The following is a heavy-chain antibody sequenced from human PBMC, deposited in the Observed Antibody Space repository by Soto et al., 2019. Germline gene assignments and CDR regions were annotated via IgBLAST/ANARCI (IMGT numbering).Heavy chain of an antibody. D-gene: IGHD2-2*01. CDR2: ISYDGSNK. J-gene: IGHJ6*02. Sequence: QPEGSLRRSCAASGFTFSSYGMHWVRQAPGKGLEWVAVISYDGSNKYYADSVKGRFTISRDNSKNTLYLQMNSLRAEDTAVYYCAKDKVVVVPAASWRVGYYYGMGVWGQGTTVTVSS. CDR3: AKDKVVVVPAASWRVGYYYGMGV. CDR1: GFTFSSYG. V-gene: IGHV3-30*18.